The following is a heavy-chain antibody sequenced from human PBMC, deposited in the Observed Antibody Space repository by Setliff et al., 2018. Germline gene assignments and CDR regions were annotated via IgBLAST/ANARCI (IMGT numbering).Heavy chain of an antibody. CDR2: INANGGAN. V-gene: IGHV1-2*07. D-gene: IGHD1-26*01. J-gene: IGHJ4*01. Sequence: ASVKVSCKASGYTFTDYYIHWIRQAPGQGLEWMGWINANGGANGQSYKFRGRVAMTRDTSISTVFMELNRLTSDDTAVYYCARGRQVHRHLVIVPDAAFDFWGHGARVTVSS. CDR1: GYTFTDYY. CDR3: ARGRQVHRHLVIVPDAAFDF.